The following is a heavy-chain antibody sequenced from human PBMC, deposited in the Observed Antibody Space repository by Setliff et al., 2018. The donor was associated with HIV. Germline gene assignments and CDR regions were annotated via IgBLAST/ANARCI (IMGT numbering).Heavy chain of an antibody. CDR2: IWYDGSNK. V-gene: IGHV3-33*03. D-gene: IGHD2-21*01. Sequence: GGSLRLSCAASGFTFSSYGMHWVRQAPGKGLEWVAVIWYDGSNKYYADSVKGRFTISRDNSKESLYLQMNSLTTEDTALYYCAKLLGNGGNSDPFDIWGQGTTVTVSS. CDR3: AKLLGNGGNSDPFDI. CDR1: GFTFSSYG. J-gene: IGHJ3*02.